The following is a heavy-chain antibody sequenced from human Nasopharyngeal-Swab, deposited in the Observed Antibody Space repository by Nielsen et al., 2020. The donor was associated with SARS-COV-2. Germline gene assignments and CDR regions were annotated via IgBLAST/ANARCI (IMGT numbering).Heavy chain of an antibody. D-gene: IGHD6-13*01. J-gene: IGHJ6*03. V-gene: IGHV1-3*01. CDR2: INAGNGNT. Sequence: WVRQAPGQRLEWMGWINAGNGNTKYSQKFQGRVTITRDTSASTAYMELSSLRSEDTAVYYCASSTAAGTNYYYYYMDVWGKGTTVTVSS. CDR3: ASSTAAGTNYYYYYMDV.